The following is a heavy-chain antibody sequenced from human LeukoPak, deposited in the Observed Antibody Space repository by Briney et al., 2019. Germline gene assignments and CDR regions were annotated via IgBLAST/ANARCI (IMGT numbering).Heavy chain of an antibody. CDR2: ISGGGAST. CDR3: ASNWAYDYVVQSY. J-gene: IGHJ4*02. CDR1: GFTFSSYS. V-gene: IGHV3-23*01. Sequence: PGGSLRLSCAASGFTFSSYSMNWVRQAPGKGLEWVSSISGGGASTYYAESVKGRFTISRDNSKNTLYMQMNSLRAEDTAIYYCASNWAYDYVVQSYWGQGTLVTVSS. D-gene: IGHD3-16*01.